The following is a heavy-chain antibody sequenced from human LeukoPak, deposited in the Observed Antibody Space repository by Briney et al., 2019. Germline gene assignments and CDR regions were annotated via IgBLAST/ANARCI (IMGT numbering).Heavy chain of an antibody. V-gene: IGHV4-39*01. J-gene: IGHJ3*02. Sequence: PSETLSLTCTVSGGSISSSSYYWGWIRQPPGKGLEWIGSIYYSGSTYYNPSLKSRVTISVDTSKNQFSLKLSSVTAADTAVYYCARAPRRAYGSHDAFDIWGQGTMVTVSS. CDR3: ARAPRRAYGSHDAFDI. D-gene: IGHD1-26*01. CDR1: GGSISSSSYY. CDR2: IYYSGST.